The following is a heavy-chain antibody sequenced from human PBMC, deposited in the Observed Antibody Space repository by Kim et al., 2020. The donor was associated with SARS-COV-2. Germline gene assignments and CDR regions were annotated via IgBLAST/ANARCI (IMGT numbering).Heavy chain of an antibody. V-gene: IGHV4-30-4*01. Sequence: SETLSLTCTVSGGSISSGDYYWSWIRQPPGKGLEWIGYIYYSGSTYYNPSLKSRVTISVDTSKNQFSLKLSSVTAADTAMYYCARAAGYITIFGVVITQFDYWGQGTLVTVSS. CDR1: GGSISSGDYY. CDR3: ARAAGYITIFGVVITQFDY. J-gene: IGHJ4*02. CDR2: IYYSGST. D-gene: IGHD3-3*01.